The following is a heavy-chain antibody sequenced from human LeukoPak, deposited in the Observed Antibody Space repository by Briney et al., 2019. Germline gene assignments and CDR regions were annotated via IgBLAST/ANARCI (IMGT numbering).Heavy chain of an antibody. D-gene: IGHD3-10*01. CDR3: ARDYRVL. Sequence: PGGSLRLSCAASGFTFSSYAMSWVRQPPGKGLEWVSVIYSGGSTYFADYVKRSFAICRDNSKKTLYLQMNSLRAEDTAVYYCARDYRVLGGQGTLVTVSS. V-gene: IGHV3-66*01. CDR2: IYSGGST. CDR1: GFTFSSYA. J-gene: IGHJ4*02.